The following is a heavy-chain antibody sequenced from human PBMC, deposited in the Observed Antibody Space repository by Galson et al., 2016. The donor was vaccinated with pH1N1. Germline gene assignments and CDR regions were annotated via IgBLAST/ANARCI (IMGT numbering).Heavy chain of an antibody. CDR2: FYSSGNT. CDR3: ARDGEYSSIGGGFDY. J-gene: IGHJ4*02. V-gene: IGHV4-4*07. CDR1: GGSISGYY. Sequence: SETLSLTCSVSGGSISGYYWNWIRQAAGKGPEWIGRFYSSGNTNYNPSLRSRVTLSVDTSKSQFSLRLSSVTAADTAVYYCARDGEYSSIGGGFDYWGQGTLVTVSS. D-gene: IGHD2-2*01.